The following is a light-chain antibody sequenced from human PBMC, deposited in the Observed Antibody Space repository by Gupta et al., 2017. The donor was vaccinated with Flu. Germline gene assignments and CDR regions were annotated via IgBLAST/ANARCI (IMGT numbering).Light chain of an antibody. J-gene: IGLJ3*02. CDR1: DIERKN. CDR2: EDN. V-gene: IGLV3-21*02. Sequence: SVLPQPPPVSVAHGQTARINCGGNDIERKNGHWYQQKPGQAPVLVVYEDNNRPSGIPERFSGSNSGNTATLTISRVEAGDEADYYCQVWDSSSDHWVFGGGTKLTVL. CDR3: QVWDSSSDHWV.